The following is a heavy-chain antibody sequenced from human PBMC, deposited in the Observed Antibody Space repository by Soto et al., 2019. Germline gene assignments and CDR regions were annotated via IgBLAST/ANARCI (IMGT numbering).Heavy chain of an antibody. D-gene: IGHD3-16*01. CDR1: GYIFTSYG. CDR2: ISVYNGHT. V-gene: IGHV1-18*01. CDR3: ARDQGTYGTSSHY. Sequence: ASVKVSCKASGYIFTSYGINWVRQAPGQGLEWMGWISVYNGHTKYAHKFQDRVTMPTDTSASTAYMEVRSLRSDDTAVYYCARDQGTYGTSSHYWGQGTLVTVSS. J-gene: IGHJ4*02.